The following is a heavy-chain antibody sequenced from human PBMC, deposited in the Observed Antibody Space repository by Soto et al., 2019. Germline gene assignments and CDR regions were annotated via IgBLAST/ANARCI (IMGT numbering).Heavy chain of an antibody. V-gene: IGHV1-18*01. CDR3: ARLRTSGYHTHYYYGMEV. CDR1: GYTFWNFG. D-gene: IGHD3-22*01. CDR2: ISPYNDTT. Sequence: QVYLEQSGAEVKKPGASVKVTCKASGYTFWNFGISWVRQAPGQGLEWMGWISPYNDTTNYVQKFQDRVTMTTDTSTRTAYMELRSLRSADTAVYYWARLRTSGYHTHYYYGMEVWGQGTTVTVSS. J-gene: IGHJ6*02.